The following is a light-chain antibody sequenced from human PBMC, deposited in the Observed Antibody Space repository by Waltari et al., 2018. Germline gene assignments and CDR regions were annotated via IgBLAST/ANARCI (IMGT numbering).Light chain of an antibody. J-gene: IGLJ2*01. Sequence: QSAPTQPASVSGSPGQSITISCTGTSSDVGTYTYVSWYQQHPGKAPKLMIFDVSIRPSGVSNRFSGSKSGNTASLTISGLQAEDEADYYCSSYISSSTLELFGGGTSLTVL. CDR3: SSYISSSTLEL. V-gene: IGLV2-14*03. CDR1: SSDVGTYTY. CDR2: DVS.